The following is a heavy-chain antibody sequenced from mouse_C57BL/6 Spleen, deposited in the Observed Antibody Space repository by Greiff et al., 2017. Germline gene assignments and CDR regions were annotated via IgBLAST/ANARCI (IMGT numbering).Heavy chain of an antibody. J-gene: IGHJ4*01. CDR2: IYPGDGDT. Sequence: VHLVESGPELVKPGASVKISCKASGYAFSSSWMNWVKQRPGKGLEWIGRIYPGDGDTNYNGKFKGKATLTADKSSSTAYMQLSSLTSEDSAVYFCASMGLGYAMDYWGQGTSVTVSS. D-gene: IGHD4-1*01. V-gene: IGHV1-82*01. CDR3: ASMGLGYAMDY. CDR1: GYAFSSSW.